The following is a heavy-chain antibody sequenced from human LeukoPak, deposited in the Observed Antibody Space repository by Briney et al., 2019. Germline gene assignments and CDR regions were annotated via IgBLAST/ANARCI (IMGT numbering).Heavy chain of an antibody. CDR3: ARGWELLNWFDP. CDR2: IYYSGST. D-gene: IGHD1-26*01. V-gene: IGHV4-31*03. Sequence: NPSETLSLTCTVSGGSISSGGYYWSWIRQHPGKGLEWIGYIYYSGSTYYNPSLKSRVTISVDTSKNQFSLKLSSVTAADTAVYYCARGWELLNWFDPWGQGTLVTVSS. J-gene: IGHJ5*02. CDR1: GGSISSGGYY.